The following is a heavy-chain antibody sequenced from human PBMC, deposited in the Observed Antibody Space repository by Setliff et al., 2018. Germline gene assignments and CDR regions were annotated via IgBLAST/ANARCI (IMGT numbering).Heavy chain of an antibody. CDR1: GASLTNRY. CDR2: VYYTGNT. V-gene: IGHV4-59*11. CDR3: TRDRTAYNYGTDV. D-gene: IGHD5-18*01. J-gene: IGHJ6*02. Sequence: SETLSLTCTVSGASLTNRYWSWVRQPPGKGLEWIGYVYYTGNTNYNASLKSRVTISVDTSKNQVSLKLTSATAADTAVYYCTRDRTAYNYGTDVWGQGTTVTVSS.